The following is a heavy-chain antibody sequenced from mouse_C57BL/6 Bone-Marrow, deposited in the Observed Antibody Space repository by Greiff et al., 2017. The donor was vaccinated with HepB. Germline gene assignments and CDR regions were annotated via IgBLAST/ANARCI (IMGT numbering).Heavy chain of an antibody. CDR1: GFTFSSYA. CDR3: ARGGYSNYGFAY. D-gene: IGHD2-5*01. CDR2: ISDGGSYT. V-gene: IGHV5-4*03. Sequence: EVMLVESGGGLVKPGGSLKLSCAASGFTFSSYAMSWVRQTPEKRLEWVATISDGGSYTYYPDNVKGRFTISRDNAKNNLYLQMSHLKSEDTAIYYCARGGYSNYGFAYWGQGTLVTVSA. J-gene: IGHJ3*01.